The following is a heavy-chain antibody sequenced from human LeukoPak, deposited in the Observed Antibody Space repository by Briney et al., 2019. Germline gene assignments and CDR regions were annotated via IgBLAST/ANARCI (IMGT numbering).Heavy chain of an antibody. CDR3: ARGARLSTVVVPAAMYY. J-gene: IGHJ4*02. Sequence: ASVKVSWKAYGYTFTSFYMHWVRQAPGQGLEWMGIINPSGGSTSYAQKFRGRVTMTRDMSISTAYMGLSRLTSYATAVYYWARGARLSTVVVPAAMYYWGQGTLVTVSS. D-gene: IGHD2-2*01. V-gene: IGHV1-46*01. CDR1: GYTFTSFY. CDR2: INPSGGST.